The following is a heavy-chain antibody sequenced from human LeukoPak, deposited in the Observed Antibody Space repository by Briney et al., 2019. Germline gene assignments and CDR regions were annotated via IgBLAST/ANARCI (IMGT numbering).Heavy chain of an antibody. CDR2: INPSGGST. CDR3: ARARREGHSYGWFDY. V-gene: IGHV1-46*01. CDR1: GYTFTSYY. J-gene: IGHJ4*02. D-gene: IGHD5-18*01. Sequence: ASVKVSCKASGYTFTSYYMHWVRQAPGQGLEWMGIINPSGGSTSYAQKFQGRVTMTRDTSTSTVYMELSSLRSEDTAVYYCARARREGHSYGWFDYWGQGTLVTVSS.